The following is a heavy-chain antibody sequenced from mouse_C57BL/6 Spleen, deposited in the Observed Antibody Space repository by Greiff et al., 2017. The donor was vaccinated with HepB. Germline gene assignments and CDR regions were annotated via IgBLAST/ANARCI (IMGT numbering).Heavy chain of an antibody. J-gene: IGHJ4*01. CDR2: ISYDGSN. Sequence: VQLQQSGPGLVKPSQSLSLTCSVTGYSITSGYYWNWIRQFPGNKLEWMGYISYDGSNNYNPSLKNRISITRDTSKNQFFLKLNSVTTEDTATYYCARVGYYGSPYAMDYWGQGTSVTVSS. V-gene: IGHV3-6*01. CDR3: ARVGYYGSPYAMDY. CDR1: GYSITSGYY. D-gene: IGHD1-1*01.